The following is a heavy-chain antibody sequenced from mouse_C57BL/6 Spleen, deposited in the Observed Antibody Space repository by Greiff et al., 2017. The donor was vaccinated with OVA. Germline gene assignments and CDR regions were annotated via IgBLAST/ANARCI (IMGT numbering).Heavy chain of an antibody. CDR1: GYTFTSCW. Sequence: VQLQQPGAELVMPGASVKLSCKASGYTFTSCWMHWVKQRPGQGLEWIGEIDPSDSYTNYNQKFKGKSTLTVDKSSSTAYMQLSSLTSEDSAVYYCARGEDDGYSYWGQGTLVTVSA. D-gene: IGHD2-3*01. J-gene: IGHJ3*01. CDR3: ARGEDDGYSY. V-gene: IGHV1-69*01. CDR2: IDPSDSYT.